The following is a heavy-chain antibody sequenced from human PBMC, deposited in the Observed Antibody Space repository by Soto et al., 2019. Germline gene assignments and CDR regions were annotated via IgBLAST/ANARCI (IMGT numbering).Heavy chain of an antibody. D-gene: IGHD2-8*01. V-gene: IGHV1-46*01. J-gene: IGHJ6*02. CDR2: INPSGGST. Sequence: ASVKVSCKASGYTFTSYYMHWVRQAPGQGLEWMGIINPSGGSTSYAQKFQGRVTMTRDTSTSTVYMELSSLRSEDTAVYYCARDHRDCTNGVCYYYYYYGMDVWGQGTTVTV. CDR1: GYTFTSYY. CDR3: ARDHRDCTNGVCYYYYYYGMDV.